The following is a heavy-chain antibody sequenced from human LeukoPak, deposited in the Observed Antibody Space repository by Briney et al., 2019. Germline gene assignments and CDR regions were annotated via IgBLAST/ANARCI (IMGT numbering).Heavy chain of an antibody. CDR2: ISGSGGST. V-gene: IGHV3-23*01. Sequence: PGGSLRLSCAASGFTFSSYAMSWVRQAPGKGLEWVSAISGSGGSTYYADSVKGRFTISRDNSKNTLYRQMNSLRAEDTAVYYCAKAGDGLYGDYKRAQFDYWGQGTLVTVSS. CDR3: AKAGDGLYGDYKRAQFDY. CDR1: GFTFSSYA. J-gene: IGHJ4*02. D-gene: IGHD4-17*01.